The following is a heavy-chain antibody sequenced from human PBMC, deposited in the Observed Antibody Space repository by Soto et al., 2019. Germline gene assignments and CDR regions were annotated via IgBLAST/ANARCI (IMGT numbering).Heavy chain of an antibody. V-gene: IGHV2-5*01. J-gene: IGHJ6*02. Sequence: SGPPLVNPPQTLTLTCTYPRFSVKTSGVGVGWIRQPPGKTLEWLALIYWNDFKRYTPSLESRLTITKDTSKNQVVLTVTNVDPADTATYYCAHSRGYNGYEGPPLYEMDVWGQGTTVTVSS. CDR3: AHSRGYNGYEGPPLYEMDV. CDR1: RFSVKTSGVG. CDR2: IYWNDFK. D-gene: IGHD5-12*01.